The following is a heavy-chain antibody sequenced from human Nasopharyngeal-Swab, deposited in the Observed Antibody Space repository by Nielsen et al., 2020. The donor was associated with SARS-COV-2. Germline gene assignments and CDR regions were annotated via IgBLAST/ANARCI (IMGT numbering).Heavy chain of an antibody. V-gene: IGHV3-7*03. CDR3: ARDPRGDGYSFFDY. J-gene: IGHJ4*02. CDR1: GFTFSSFW. D-gene: IGHD5-24*01. Sequence: GESLKISCVASGFTFSSFWMTWVRQAPGKGLEWVASINDDGSKKYYVDSVRGRFTISRDRSGNTLYLQMNSLRADDTAIYYCARDPRGDGYSFFDYWGQGTEVTVSS. CDR2: INDDGSKK.